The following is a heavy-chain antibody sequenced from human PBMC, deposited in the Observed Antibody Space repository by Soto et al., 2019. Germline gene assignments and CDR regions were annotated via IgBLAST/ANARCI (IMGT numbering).Heavy chain of an antibody. V-gene: IGHV1-2*04. CDR3: ARAIVGATTTYYYYGMDV. J-gene: IGHJ6*02. Sequence: ASVKVSCKASGYTFTGYYMHWVRQAPGQRLEWMGWINPNSGGTNYAQKFQGWVTMTRDTSISTDYMELSRLRSDDTAVYYCARAIVGATTTYYYYGMDVWGQGTTVTVSS. CDR1: GYTFTGYY. D-gene: IGHD1-26*01. CDR2: INPNSGGT.